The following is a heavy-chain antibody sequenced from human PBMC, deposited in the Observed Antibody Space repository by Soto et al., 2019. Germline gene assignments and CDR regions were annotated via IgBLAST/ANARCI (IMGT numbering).Heavy chain of an antibody. V-gene: IGHV4-31*03. CDR2: IYYSGST. D-gene: IGHD6-19*01. J-gene: IGHJ4*02. Sequence: PSETLSLTCTVSGGSISSGGYYWSWIRQHPGKGLEWIGYIYYSGSTYYNPSLKSRVTISVDTSKNQFSLKLSSVTAADTAVYYCSRGPLAVAGASFDYWGQGTLVTVSS. CDR1: GGSISSGGYY. CDR3: SRGPLAVAGASFDY.